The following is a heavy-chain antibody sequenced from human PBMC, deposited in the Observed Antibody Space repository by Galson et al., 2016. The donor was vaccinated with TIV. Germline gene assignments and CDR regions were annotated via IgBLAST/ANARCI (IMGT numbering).Heavy chain of an antibody. Sequence: SLRLSCAASGFTFSIYVMHWVRQAPGKGLEWVAVISHDGEKKFYADSVKSRVTISRDDSKNTVYLQMNNLRAEDTAVYYWARWNDHGDRSYDYWGQGTLVTVSS. J-gene: IGHJ4*02. CDR2: ISHDGEKK. D-gene: IGHD4-17*01. CDR3: ARWNDHGDRSYDY. CDR1: GFTFSIYV. V-gene: IGHV3-30*03.